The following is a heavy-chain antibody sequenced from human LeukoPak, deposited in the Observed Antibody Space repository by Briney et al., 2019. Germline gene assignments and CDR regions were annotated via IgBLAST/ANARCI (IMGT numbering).Heavy chain of an antibody. V-gene: IGHV3-21*04. D-gene: IGHD4-23*01. CDR1: GFTFSSYN. CDR2: ITSTGSYT. CDR3: ARWADYGGLDY. Sequence: GGSLRLSCAASGFTFSSYNMNWVRQAPGKGLEWVSSITSTGSYTFYADSVKGRFTISRDNSKNTLYLQMNSLRAEDTAVYYCARWADYGGLDYWGQGTLVTVYS. J-gene: IGHJ4*02.